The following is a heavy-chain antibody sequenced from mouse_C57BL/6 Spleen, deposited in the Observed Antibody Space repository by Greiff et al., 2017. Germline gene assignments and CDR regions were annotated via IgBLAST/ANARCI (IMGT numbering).Heavy chain of an antibody. Sequence: QVTLKVSGPGILQPSQTLSLTCSFSGFSLSTFGMGVGWIRQPSGKGLEWLAHIWWDDDKYYNPALKSRLTISKDTSKNQVFLKIANVDTADTATYYCARIGSSLGYWYFDVWGTGTTVTVSS. J-gene: IGHJ1*03. V-gene: IGHV8-8*01. D-gene: IGHD1-1*01. CDR2: IWWDDDK. CDR1: GFSLSTFGMG. CDR3: ARIGSSLGYWYFDV.